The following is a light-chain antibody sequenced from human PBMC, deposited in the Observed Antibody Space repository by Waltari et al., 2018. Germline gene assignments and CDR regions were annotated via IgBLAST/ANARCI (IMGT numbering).Light chain of an antibody. J-gene: IGKJ1*01. CDR2: AAS. V-gene: IGKV1-27*01. CDR1: QAITND. Sequence: DIQMTQSPSSLSASVGDRITITCRASQAITNDLAWYQQQPGKVPNLLIYAASTLQSGVPSRFSGSRSGTDFTLIISSLQPEDVATYYCQKYNSAPRTFGQGTKVEIK. CDR3: QKYNSAPRT.